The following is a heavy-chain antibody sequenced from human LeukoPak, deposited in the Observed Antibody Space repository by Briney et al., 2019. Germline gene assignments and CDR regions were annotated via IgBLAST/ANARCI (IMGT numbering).Heavy chain of an antibody. D-gene: IGHD3-3*01. CDR2: ISSSSSYI. J-gene: IGHJ2*01. CDR3: ARVSYDFWSGLPLEYFDL. CDR1: GFTFSSYS. V-gene: IGHV3-21*01. Sequence: GGSLRLSCAASGFTFSSYSMNWVRQAPGKGREWVSSISSSSSYIYYADSVKGRFTISRDNAKNSLYLQMNSLRAEDTAVYYCARVSYDFWSGLPLEYFDLWGRGTLVTVSS.